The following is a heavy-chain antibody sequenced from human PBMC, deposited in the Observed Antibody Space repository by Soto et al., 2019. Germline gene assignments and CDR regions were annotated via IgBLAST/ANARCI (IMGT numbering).Heavy chain of an antibody. CDR1: GSTFSSDA. CDR3: AKNFPYYYGSGSYWPLDY. CDR2: ISGSGGST. J-gene: IGHJ4*02. Sequence: GGSLRVSWAASGSTFSSDAMSGGGQAPGKGLEWVSAISGSGGSTYYADSVKGRFTISRDNSKNTLYLQMNSLRAEDTAVYYCAKNFPYYYGSGSYWPLDYWGQGTLVTVSS. V-gene: IGHV3-23*01. D-gene: IGHD3-10*01.